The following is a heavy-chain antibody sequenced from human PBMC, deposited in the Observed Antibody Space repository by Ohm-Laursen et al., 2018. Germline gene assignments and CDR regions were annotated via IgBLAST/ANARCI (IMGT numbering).Heavy chain of an antibody. V-gene: IGHV4-59*01. CDR1: GGSISSYY. CDR3: ARDYGDYPGYFQH. Sequence: SETLSLTCSVSGGSISSYYWSWTRQSPGKGLEWIGYIYYSGSTNYNPSLKSRATISVDTSKNQFSLKLSSVTAADTAVYYCARDYGDYPGYFQHWGQGTLVTVSS. J-gene: IGHJ1*01. CDR2: IYYSGST. D-gene: IGHD4-17*01.